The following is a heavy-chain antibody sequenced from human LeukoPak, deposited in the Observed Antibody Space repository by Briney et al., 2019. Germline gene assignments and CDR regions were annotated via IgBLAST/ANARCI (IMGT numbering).Heavy chain of an antibody. CDR1: GFTFSSYA. J-gene: IGHJ4*02. CDR2: ISYDGSDK. Sequence: GGSLRLSCAASGFTFSSYAMHWVRQAPGKGLEWVAVISYDGSDKNYADSVKGRFTISRDNSKNTLYLQVNSLRAEDTAVYYCAKDWTSYGSGSYFDYWGQGTLVTVSS. V-gene: IGHV3-30*04. CDR3: AKDWTSYGSGSYFDY. D-gene: IGHD3-10*01.